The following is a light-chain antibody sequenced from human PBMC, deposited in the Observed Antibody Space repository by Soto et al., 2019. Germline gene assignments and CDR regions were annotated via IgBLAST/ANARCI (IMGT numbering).Light chain of an antibody. Sequence: QTVVTQPPSASGPPGQRVIITCSGGTSNVERNYVYWYQHLPGAVPKLLIYRDHQRPSGVPDRFSASKSGTSASLAISGLRSEDEADYYCAVWDDRLSGLFGGGTKLTVL. CDR1: TSNVERNY. V-gene: IGLV1-47*01. CDR2: RDH. CDR3: AVWDDRLSGL. J-gene: IGLJ3*02.